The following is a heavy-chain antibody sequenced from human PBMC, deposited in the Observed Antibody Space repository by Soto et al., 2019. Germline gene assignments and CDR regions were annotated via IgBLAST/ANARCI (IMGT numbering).Heavy chain of an antibody. D-gene: IGHD2-2*01. Sequence: GGSLRLSCAASGFTFSSYAMKWVRQAPGKGLEWVSLIGESGTPTYYADSVKGRFTISRDNSGNTLFLEMYSLRAEDTAVYYCSRYIPGVRYYVIDVWGQGSTVTGSS. CDR2: IGESGTPT. V-gene: IGHV3-23*01. CDR3: SRYIPGVRYYVIDV. CDR1: GFTFSSYA. J-gene: IGHJ6*02.